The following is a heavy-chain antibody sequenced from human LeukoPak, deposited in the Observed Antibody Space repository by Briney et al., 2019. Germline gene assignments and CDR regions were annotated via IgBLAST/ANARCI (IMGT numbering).Heavy chain of an antibody. D-gene: IGHD3-22*01. Sequence: SVKVSCKASGGTFSSYAISWVRQAPGQGLEWMGGIIPIFGTANYAQKFQGRVTITADESTSTAYMELSSLRSEDTAVYYCARGRPQDSSGYYYEGRGRALSNAFDIWGQGTMVTVSS. CDR3: ARGRPQDSSGYYYEGRGRALSNAFDI. CDR2: IIPIFGTA. V-gene: IGHV1-69*13. CDR1: GGTFSSYA. J-gene: IGHJ3*02.